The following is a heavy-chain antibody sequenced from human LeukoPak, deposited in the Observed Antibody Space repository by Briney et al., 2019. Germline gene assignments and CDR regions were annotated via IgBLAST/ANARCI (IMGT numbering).Heavy chain of an antibody. D-gene: IGHD3-9*01. CDR3: TRHPEDVDFDWSDAFDI. J-gene: IGHJ3*02. Sequence: GGSLRLSCAASGFTFSGSAMHWVRQASGKGLEWVGRIRSKANSYATAYAASVKGRFTISRDDSKNTAYLQMNSLKTEDTAVYYCTRHPEDVDFDWSDAFDIWGQGTMVTVSS. V-gene: IGHV3-73*01. CDR1: GFTFSGSA. CDR2: IRSKANSYAT.